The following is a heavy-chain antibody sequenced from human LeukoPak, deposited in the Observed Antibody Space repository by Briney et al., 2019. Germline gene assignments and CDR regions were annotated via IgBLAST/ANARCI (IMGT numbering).Heavy chain of an antibody. Sequence: PGGSLRLSCAASGFTFSGSAMHWVRQASGKGLEWVGRIRSKANSYATAYAASVKGRFTISRDDSKNTAYLQMNSLKTEDTAVYYCARDLGSSTPSGIWGKGTTVTVSS. J-gene: IGHJ6*04. CDR3: ARDLGSSTPSGI. CDR2: IRSKANSYAT. V-gene: IGHV3-73*01. D-gene: IGHD3-16*01. CDR1: GFTFSGSA.